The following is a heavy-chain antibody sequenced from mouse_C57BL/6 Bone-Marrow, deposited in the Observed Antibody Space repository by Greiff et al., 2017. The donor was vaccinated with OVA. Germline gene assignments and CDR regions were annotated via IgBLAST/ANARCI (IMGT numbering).Heavy chain of an antibody. CDR1: GFNIKDYY. CDR3: ASHYYGSRSAY. Sequence: EVQLQESGAELVKPGASVKLSCTASGFNIKDYYMHWVKQRTEQGLEWIGRIDPEGGETKYAPKFQGKATITADTSSNTAYLQLSSLTSEDTAVYYCASHYYGSRSAYWGQGTLVTVSA. D-gene: IGHD1-1*01. V-gene: IGHV14-2*01. J-gene: IGHJ3*01. CDR2: IDPEGGET.